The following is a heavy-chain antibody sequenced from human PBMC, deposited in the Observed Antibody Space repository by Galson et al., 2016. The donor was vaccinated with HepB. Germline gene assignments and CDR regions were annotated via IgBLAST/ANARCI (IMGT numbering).Heavy chain of an antibody. J-gene: IGHJ4*02. CDR2: ISATDGST. V-gene: IGHV3-23*01. CDR1: GLTFSTYA. Sequence: SLRLSCAVSGLTFSTYAMSWIRQSPGKGLEWVSSISATDGSTYYAASVKGRFTLSRDYSKDTLYLQMNSLRAEDTAVYYYTKGGLSSGWSDYWGQGTLVTVSS. CDR3: TKGGLSSGWSDY. D-gene: IGHD6-19*01.